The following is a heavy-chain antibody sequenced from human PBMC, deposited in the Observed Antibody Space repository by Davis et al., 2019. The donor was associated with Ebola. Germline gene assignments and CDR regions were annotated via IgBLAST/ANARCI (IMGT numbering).Heavy chain of an antibody. CDR3: ARVRRLWFHLDI. CDR1: GGSISRGGSY. V-gene: IGHV4-30-4*08. J-gene: IGHJ3*02. D-gene: IGHD5-18*01. Sequence: PSETLSLTCTVSGGSISRGGSYWTWIRQHPGKGLEWIGYTYYSGSTYYNPSLKSRVTISVETSKNQFSLKLTSVTAADTAVYYCARVRRLWFHLDIWGQGTMVTVSS. CDR2: TYYSGST.